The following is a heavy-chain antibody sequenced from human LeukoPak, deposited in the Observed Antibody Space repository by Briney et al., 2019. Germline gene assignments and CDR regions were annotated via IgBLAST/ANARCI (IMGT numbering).Heavy chain of an antibody. Sequence: PGGSLRLSCAASGFTFSSYAMSWVRQAPGKGLEWVSAISGSGGSTYYADSVKGRFTISRDNSKNTLYLQMNSPRAEDTAVYYCAKGGGYYYYGMDVWGQGTTVTVSS. CDR1: GFTFSSYA. V-gene: IGHV3-23*01. CDR3: AKGGGYYYYGMDV. CDR2: ISGSGGST. J-gene: IGHJ6*02. D-gene: IGHD3-10*01.